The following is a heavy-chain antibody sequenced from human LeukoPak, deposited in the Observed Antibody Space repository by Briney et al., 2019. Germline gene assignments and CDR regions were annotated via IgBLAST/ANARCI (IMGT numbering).Heavy chain of an antibody. CDR2: INHSGST. CDR3: ARVRAYYDFWSGYEGGYFDY. Sequence: SETLSLTCAVSGGSISSSNWWNWVRQPPGKGLEWIGEINHSGSTNYNPSLKSRVTISVDTSKNQFSLKLSSVTAADTAVYYCARVRAYYDFWSGYEGGYFDYWGQGTLVTVSS. D-gene: IGHD3-3*01. J-gene: IGHJ4*02. V-gene: IGHV4-4*02. CDR1: GGSISSSNW.